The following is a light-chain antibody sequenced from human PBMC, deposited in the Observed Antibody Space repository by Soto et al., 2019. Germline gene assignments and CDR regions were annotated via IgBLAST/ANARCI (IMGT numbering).Light chain of an antibody. V-gene: IGLV2-14*01. Sequence: QSVLTQPASVSGSPGQSITISCTGTSSDIGGYKYVSWYQQHPGKAPKLIIYDVNRRPPGVSDRFSGSKSGNTASLTVSDLQAGDEADYFCCLFTNIKTVVFRGGTTLTVL. J-gene: IGLJ1*01. CDR3: CLFTNIKTVV. CDR1: SSDIGGYKY. CDR2: DVN.